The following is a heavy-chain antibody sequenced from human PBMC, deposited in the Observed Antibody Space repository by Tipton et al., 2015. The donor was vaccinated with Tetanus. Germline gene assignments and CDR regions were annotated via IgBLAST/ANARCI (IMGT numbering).Heavy chain of an antibody. Sequence: QLVQSGRGLVKPGGSLRLSCAASGFSFSDSFMSWVRQRPGKGLEWVSYISGSSKTKYLADSVKGRMTTSRDNAENSLYLQMDSLTVEDTAVYYCGTLVRGVLLTRVIEYWGQGTVVTVSS. V-gene: IGHV3-11*01. CDR1: GFSFSDSF. D-gene: IGHD3-10*01. J-gene: IGHJ4*02. CDR2: ISGSSKTK. CDR3: GTLVRGVLLTRVIEY.